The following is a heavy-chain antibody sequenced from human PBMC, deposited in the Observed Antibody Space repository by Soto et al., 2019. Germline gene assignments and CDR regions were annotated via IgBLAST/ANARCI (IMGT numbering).Heavy chain of an antibody. J-gene: IGHJ5*02. CDR1: GGSLSNYY. D-gene: IGHD4-17*01. Sequence: QVQLQESGPGLVKPSETLSITCTVSGGSLSNYYWNWIRQPPGKALEWIAYIYYSGSTNYNPSLTSRVTISVDTSKNQFSRKLSSVTAADTAMYYFARSPYGDRQYNWFDPWGQGTLVTVSS. CDR2: IYYSGST. V-gene: IGHV4-59*08. CDR3: ARSPYGDRQYNWFDP.